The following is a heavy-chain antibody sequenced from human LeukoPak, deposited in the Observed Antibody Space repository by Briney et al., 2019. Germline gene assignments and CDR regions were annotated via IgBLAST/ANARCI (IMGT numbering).Heavy chain of an antibody. D-gene: IGHD6-19*01. J-gene: IGHJ4*02. CDR3: AREGRSSGWYYFDY. CDR1: GFTFSNYN. V-gene: IGHV3-21*01. CDR2: ISSSSTYI. Sequence: GGSLRLSCAASGFTFSNYNMNWVRQVPGKGLEWVSSISSSSTYIYYAGSVQGRFTISRDNAKNSLYLQMNSLRAEDTAVYYCAREGRSSGWYYFDYWGQGTLVTVSS.